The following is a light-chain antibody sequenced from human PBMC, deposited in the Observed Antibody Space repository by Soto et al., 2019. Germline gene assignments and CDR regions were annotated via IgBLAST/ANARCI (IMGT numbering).Light chain of an antibody. CDR3: QVWDSINDVV. Sequence: SSVLTQPPSVSVAPGQTVRITCGGSNIGRKSVHWYKQKPGQAPVLVVYDDTDRPSGIPERFSGSKSGTTATLTISRVEAGDEADYYCQVWDSINDVVFGGGTKLTVL. CDR1: NIGRKS. CDR2: DDT. V-gene: IGLV3-21*02. J-gene: IGLJ2*01.